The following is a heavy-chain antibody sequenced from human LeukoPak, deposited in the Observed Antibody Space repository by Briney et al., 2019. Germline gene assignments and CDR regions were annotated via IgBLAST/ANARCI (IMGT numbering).Heavy chain of an antibody. CDR2: INHSGST. V-gene: IGHV4-34*01. D-gene: IGHD3-10*02. CDR3: ARGWGVMFRGPFDN. CDR1: GGSFSGYY. J-gene: IGHJ4*02. Sequence: SETLSLTCAVYGGSFSGYYWSWIRQPPGKGLEWIGEINHSGSTNYNPSLKSRVTISVDTSKNQFSLKLSSVTAADTAVYYCARGWGVMFRGPFDNWGQGTLVTVSS.